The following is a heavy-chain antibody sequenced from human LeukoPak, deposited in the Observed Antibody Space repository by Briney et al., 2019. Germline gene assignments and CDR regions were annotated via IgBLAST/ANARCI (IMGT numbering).Heavy chain of an antibody. D-gene: IGHD4-11*01. CDR3: ATTTEGYYYYMDV. Sequence: GGSLRLSCAASGFTFSDYYMSWIRQAPGKGLEWVSYISSSGSTIYYADSVKGRFTISRDNAKNSLYLQMNSLRAEDTAVYYCATTTEGYYYYMDVWGKGTTVTVSS. J-gene: IGHJ6*03. CDR1: GFTFSDYY. V-gene: IGHV3-11*01. CDR2: ISSSGSTI.